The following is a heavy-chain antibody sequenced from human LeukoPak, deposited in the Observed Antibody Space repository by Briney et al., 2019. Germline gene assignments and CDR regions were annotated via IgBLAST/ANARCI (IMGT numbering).Heavy chain of an antibody. Sequence: GASVKVSCKASGYTFTSNDINWVRQATGQGREWMGWMNPNSGDTGYAQKFQGRVTMTRNTSISTAYMELSSLRSEDTAVYYCARGVRTVTTSYYYYYMDVWGKGITVTVSS. D-gene: IGHD4-17*01. CDR1: GYTFTSND. J-gene: IGHJ6*03. CDR3: ARGVRTVTTSYYYYYMDV. CDR2: MNPNSGDT. V-gene: IGHV1-8*01.